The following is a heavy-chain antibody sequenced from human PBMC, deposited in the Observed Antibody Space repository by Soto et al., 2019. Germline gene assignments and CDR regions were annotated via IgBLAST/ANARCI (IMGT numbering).Heavy chain of an antibody. CDR1: GFSLSNARMG. J-gene: IGHJ4*02. V-gene: IGHV2-26*01. CDR3: ARILYSSGYDY. D-gene: IGHD3-22*01. CDR2: IFSNDER. Sequence: SGPTLVNPTETLTLTCTVSGFSLSNARMGVSWIRQPPGKALEWLAHIFSNDERSYSTSLKSRLTISKDTSKSQVVLTMTNMDPVDTATYYCARILYSSGYDYWGQGTLVTVSS.